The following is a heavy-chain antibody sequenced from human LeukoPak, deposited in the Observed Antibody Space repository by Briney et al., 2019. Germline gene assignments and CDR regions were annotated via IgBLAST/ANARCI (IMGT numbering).Heavy chain of an antibody. J-gene: IGHJ5*01. V-gene: IGHV3-23*01. CDR2: ISINGDGT. CDR3: AKDLRFPRFGSDS. Sequence: GGSLRLSCAASGFTFNNYALSWVRQAPGKGLEWVAAISINGDGTYHADSVKGRFTISRDNYRNTLYLQMNSLRTEDTALYYCAKDLRFPRFGSDSWGQGTLVTVSS. D-gene: IGHD3-10*01. CDR1: GFTFNNYA.